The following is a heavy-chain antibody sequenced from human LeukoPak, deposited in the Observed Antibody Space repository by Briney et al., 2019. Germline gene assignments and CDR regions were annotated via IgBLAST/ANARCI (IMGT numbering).Heavy chain of an antibody. CDR2: IYPAASDV. CDR1: GYSLTSYW. Sequence: PGETLNISCKGSGYSLTSYWIGWVRQMPGKSLEWRWIIYPAASDVRYSPSFQGQVTISADKSISTAYLQWTSLKASDTAMYVCARQTGRYFDYWGQGTLVTVSS. J-gene: IGHJ4*02. V-gene: IGHV5-51*01. CDR3: ARQTGRYFDY.